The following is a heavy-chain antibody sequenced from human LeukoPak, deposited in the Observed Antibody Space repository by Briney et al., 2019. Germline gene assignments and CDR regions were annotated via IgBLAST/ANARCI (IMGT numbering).Heavy chain of an antibody. D-gene: IGHD6-19*01. V-gene: IGHV5-51*01. Sequence: GESLKISCKTSGYSFTNYWIGWVRQMPGRGLEWMGIIYPGDSDTRYSPSFEGQVTISANKSISTAYLQWSSLKASDTAMYYRARHQGYSSGWYFDYWGQGTPVTVSS. CDR1: GYSFTNYW. J-gene: IGHJ4*02. CDR2: IYPGDSDT. CDR3: ARHQGYSSGWYFDY.